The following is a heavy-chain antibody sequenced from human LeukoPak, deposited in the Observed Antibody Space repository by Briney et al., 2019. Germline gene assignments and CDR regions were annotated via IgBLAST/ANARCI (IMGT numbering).Heavy chain of an antibody. J-gene: IGHJ4*02. CDR3: ARTGYYYDSSGYGDDY. D-gene: IGHD3-22*01. Sequence: PSETLSLTCAVYGGSFSGYYWSWIRQPPGKGLEWIGEINHSGSTNYNPSLKSRVTISVDTSKNQFSLKLSSVTAADTAVYYCARTGYYYDSSGYGDDYWGQGTLVTVSS. CDR2: INHSGST. V-gene: IGHV4-34*01. CDR1: GGSFSGYY.